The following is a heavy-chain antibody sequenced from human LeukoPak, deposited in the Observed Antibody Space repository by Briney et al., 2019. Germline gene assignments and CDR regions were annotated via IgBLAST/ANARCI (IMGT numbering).Heavy chain of an antibody. CDR3: ARPANWEWDMDAFDI. Sequence: GEALETSRYGSGYSFNSYCNGLVRQMPGKSLEWMGIIYPDDSDTSDSPSFHGQGTISHDKSISTVYVQWSNLKASNPANYRGARPANWEWDMDAFDIWGQGTMVTVSS. D-gene: IGHD7-27*01. CDR1: GYSFNSYC. CDR2: IYPDDSDT. J-gene: IGHJ3*02. V-gene: IGHV5-51*01.